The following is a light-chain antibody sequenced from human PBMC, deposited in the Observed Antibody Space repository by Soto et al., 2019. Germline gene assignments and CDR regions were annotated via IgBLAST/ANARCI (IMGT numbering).Light chain of an antibody. CDR2: EVS. J-gene: IGLJ2*01. CDR1: TSDIGGYNF. CDR3: SLYTTNLSLV. Sequence: QSALTQPASVSGSPGQSITISCSGTTSDIGGYNFVSWYQHHPGKAPKLMIYEVSNRPSGVSNRFSGSKSGNTASLTISGLQAEDEADYYCSLYTTNLSLVFGGGTKLTVL. V-gene: IGLV2-14*01.